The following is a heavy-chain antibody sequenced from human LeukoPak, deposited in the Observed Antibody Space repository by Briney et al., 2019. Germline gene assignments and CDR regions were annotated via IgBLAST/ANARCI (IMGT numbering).Heavy chain of an antibody. CDR3: ARGPVEFDY. V-gene: IGHV4-34*01. CDR2: INHSGST. J-gene: IGHJ4*02. D-gene: IGHD1-1*01. Sequence: PSETLSLTCTVSGGSISSYYWSWIRQPPGKGLEWIGEINHSGSTNYNPSLKSRVTISVDTSKNQFSLKLSSVTAADTAVYYCARGPVEFDYWGQGTLVTVST. CDR1: GGSISSYY.